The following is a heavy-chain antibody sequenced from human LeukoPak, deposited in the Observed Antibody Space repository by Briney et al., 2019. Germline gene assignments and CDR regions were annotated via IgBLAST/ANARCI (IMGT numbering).Heavy chain of an antibody. J-gene: IGHJ3*02. CDR2: LYSNGSSDRT. V-gene: IGHV3-53*01. Sequence: GGSLRLSCAASGFTVSSTYMSWVRQAPGKGLEWVSVLYSNGSSDRTYYADSVKGRFTISRDNSKNTLYLQMNSLRAEDTAVYYCARDRRALDAFDIWVQGTMVTVSS. D-gene: IGHD3-3*02. CDR1: GFTVSSTY. CDR3: ARDRRALDAFDI.